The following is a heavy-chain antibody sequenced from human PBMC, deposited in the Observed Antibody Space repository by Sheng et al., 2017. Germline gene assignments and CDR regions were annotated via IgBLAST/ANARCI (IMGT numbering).Heavy chain of an antibody. CDR1: GGTFSSYA. D-gene: IGHD6-13*01. CDR3: ARSPGYSSKKAFDWFDP. J-gene: IGHJ5*02. V-gene: IGHV1-69*13. Sequence: QVQLVQSGAEVKKPGSSVKVSCKASGGTFSSYAISWVRQAPGQGLEWMGGIIPIFGTANYAQKFQGRVTITADESTSTAYMELSSLRSEDTAVYYCARSPGYSSKKAFDWFDPWGQGTLVTVSS. CDR2: IIPIFGTA.